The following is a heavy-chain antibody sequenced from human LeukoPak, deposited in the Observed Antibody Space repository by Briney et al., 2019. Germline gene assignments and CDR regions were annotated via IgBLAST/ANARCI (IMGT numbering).Heavy chain of an antibody. Sequence: SQTLSLTCAISGDSVSSSSATWNWIRQSPSRGLEWLGRTYYRSKWCNDSAVSVKGRIAINPDTSKNQFSLQLNSVTPEDTALYYCARQLEGTFDIWGQGTMVTVSS. CDR1: GDSVSSSSAT. D-gene: IGHD1-1*01. V-gene: IGHV6-1*01. CDR3: ARQLEGTFDI. CDR2: TYYRSKWCN. J-gene: IGHJ3*02.